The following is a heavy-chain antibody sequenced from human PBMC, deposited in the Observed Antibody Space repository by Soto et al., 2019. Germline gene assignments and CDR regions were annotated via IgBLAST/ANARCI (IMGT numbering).Heavy chain of an antibody. CDR1: GFTFSSYA. J-gene: IGHJ3*02. CDR3: AKDIRWLGDAFDI. Sequence: GGSPRLSCAASGFTFSSYAMSWVRQAPGKGLEWVSAISGSGGSTYYADSVKGRFTISRDNSKNTLYLQMNSLRAEDTAVYYCAKDIRWLGDAFDIWGQGTMVTVSS. D-gene: IGHD3-10*01. V-gene: IGHV3-23*01. CDR2: ISGSGGST.